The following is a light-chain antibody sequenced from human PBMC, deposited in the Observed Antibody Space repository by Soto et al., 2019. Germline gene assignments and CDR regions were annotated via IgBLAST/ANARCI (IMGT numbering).Light chain of an antibody. CDR3: QQYNSYLLT. Sequence: DIQMTQSPSTLSASVGDRVTITCLASQSISSWLAWYQQKSGKAPKLLIYDAFSLESGVPPRFSGIGSGTEFTLTISSLQPDHFATFYCQQYNSYLLTFGQGTRLEIK. CDR1: QSISSW. V-gene: IGKV1-5*01. J-gene: IGKJ5*01. CDR2: DAF.